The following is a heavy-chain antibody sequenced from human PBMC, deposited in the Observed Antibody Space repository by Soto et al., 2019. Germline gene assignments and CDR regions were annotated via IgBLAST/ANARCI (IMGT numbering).Heavy chain of an antibody. V-gene: IGHV4-4*07. J-gene: IGHJ5*02. D-gene: IGHD3-3*01. CDR2: VYSSGGT. CDR3: ARGQRFSDWFDP. CDR1: GGSMSSYY. Sequence: QVHLQQSGPGLVNPSETLSLTCTVSGGSMSSYYWTWIPQPAGKGLEWIGRVYSSGGTHYNPSLKSRVTISLDTSKNQFSLRLLSVTDADTAVYYCARGQRFSDWFDPWGQGTLVTVSS.